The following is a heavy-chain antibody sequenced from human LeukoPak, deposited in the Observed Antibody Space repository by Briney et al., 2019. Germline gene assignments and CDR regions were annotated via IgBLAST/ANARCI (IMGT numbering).Heavy chain of an antibody. CDR3: ARNKVIIDILTGYYNWFDP. Sequence: SETLSLTCTVSGGSISSYYWSWIRQPPGKGLEWIGYIYYSGSTNYNPSLKSRVTISVDTSKNQFSLKLSSVTAADTAVYYCARNKVIIDILTGYYNWFDPWGQGTLVTVSS. D-gene: IGHD3-9*01. CDR2: IYYSGST. J-gene: IGHJ5*02. V-gene: IGHV4-59*01. CDR1: GGSISSYY.